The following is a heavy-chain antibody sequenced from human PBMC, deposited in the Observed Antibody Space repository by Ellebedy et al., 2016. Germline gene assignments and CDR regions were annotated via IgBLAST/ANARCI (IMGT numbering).Heavy chain of an antibody. J-gene: IGHJ4*02. CDR1: GGSISSSRYY. Sequence: SETLSLTXTVSGGSISSSRYYWGWIRQPPGKGLEWIGSIYYSGSTYYNPSLKSRVTISVDTSKNQFSLKLSSVTAADTAVYYCVTSGQYAAGGFDYWGQGTLVTVSS. CDR3: VTSGQYAAGGFDY. V-gene: IGHV4-39*01. D-gene: IGHD1-26*01. CDR2: IYYSGST.